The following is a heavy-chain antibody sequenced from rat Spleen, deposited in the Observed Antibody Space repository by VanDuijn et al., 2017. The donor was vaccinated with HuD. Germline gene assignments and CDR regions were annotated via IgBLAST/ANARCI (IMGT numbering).Heavy chain of an antibody. D-gene: IGHD1-9*01. V-gene: IGHV2-27*01. Sequence: QVQLKESGPGLVQPSQTLSLTCTVSGFSLTTYHIHWVRQPPGKGLEWMGRIQHGGSTDYNSALKSRLSIRRDTSKSQVLLKMNSLQSEDTAMYFCARSAYGYNFNYFAYWGQGTLVTVSS. CDR2: IQHGGST. CDR1: GFSLTTYH. CDR3: ARSAYGYNFNYFAY. J-gene: IGHJ3*01.